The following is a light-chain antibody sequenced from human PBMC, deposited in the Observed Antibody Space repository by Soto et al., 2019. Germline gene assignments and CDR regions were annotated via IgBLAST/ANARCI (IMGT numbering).Light chain of an antibody. J-gene: IGLJ2*01. Sequence: QSVLTQPPSVSGAPGQRVTISCTGSSSNIGAGYDVHWYQQLPGTAPKLLIYGNSNRPSGVPDRFSGSKSGTSASLAITGLQAEDEADHYCQSYDSSLSAPVVFGGGTKVTVL. V-gene: IGLV1-40*01. CDR1: SSNIGAGYD. CDR3: QSYDSSLSAPVV. CDR2: GNS.